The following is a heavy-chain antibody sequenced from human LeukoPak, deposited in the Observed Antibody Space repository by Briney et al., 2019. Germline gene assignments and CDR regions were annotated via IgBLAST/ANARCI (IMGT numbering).Heavy chain of an antibody. CDR1: GGSISSGSHY. V-gene: IGHV4-39*01. CDR2: MHYSGIT. D-gene: IGHD5-12*01. Sequence: SETLSLTCIVSGGSISSGSHYWGWXRQPPXKGXEWXGSMHYSGITYYNPSLTSRVTISVDTSKNQFSLRLTSVTAADTAVYYCARYPYSDSGVWQAFDYWGQGTLVTVSS. CDR3: ARYPYSDSGVWQAFDY. J-gene: IGHJ4*02.